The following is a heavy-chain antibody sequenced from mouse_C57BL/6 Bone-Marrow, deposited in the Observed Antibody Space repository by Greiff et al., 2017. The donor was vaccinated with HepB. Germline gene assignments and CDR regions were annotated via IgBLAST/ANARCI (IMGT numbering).Heavy chain of an antibody. CDR1: GFSLSTSGMG. CDR3: ARRKACYYGTLWYFDV. V-gene: IGHV8-12*01. J-gene: IGHJ1*03. D-gene: IGHD1-1*01. Sequence: QVTLKESGPGILQSSQTLSLTCSFSGFSLSTSGMGVSWIRQPSGKGLEWLAHLYWDDDKRYNPSLKSRLTISKETSRNQVFLKITSVDTADTATYYCARRKACYYGTLWYFDVWGTGTTVTVSS. CDR2: LYWDDDK.